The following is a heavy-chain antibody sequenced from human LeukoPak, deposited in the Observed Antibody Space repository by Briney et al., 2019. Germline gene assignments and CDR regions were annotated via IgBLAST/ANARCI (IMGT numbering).Heavy chain of an antibody. J-gene: IGHJ4*02. Sequence: SETLSLTCAVYGGSFSGYYWSWIRQPAGKGLEWIGRIYTSGSTNYNPSLKSRVTMSVDTSKNQFSLKLSSVTAADTAVYYCARESSYGVPSYFDYWGQGTLVTVSS. V-gene: IGHV4-4*07. D-gene: IGHD3-10*01. CDR2: IYTSGST. CDR3: ARESSYGVPSYFDY. CDR1: GGSFSGYY.